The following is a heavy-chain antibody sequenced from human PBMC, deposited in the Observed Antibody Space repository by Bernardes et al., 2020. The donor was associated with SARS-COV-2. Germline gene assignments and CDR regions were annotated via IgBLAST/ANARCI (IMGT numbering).Heavy chain of an antibody. V-gene: IGHV3-11*01. CDR2: ISSSGSTI. D-gene: IGHD3-10*01. CDR3: ARDYPLPMVRGVTPAYYYYGMDV. CDR1: GFTFSDYY. Sequence: GGSLRLSCAASGFTFSDYYMSWIRQAPGKGLEWVSYISSSGSTIYYADSVKGRFTISRDNAKNSLYLQMNSLRAEDTAVYYCARDYPLPMVRGVTPAYYYYGMDVWGQETTVTVSS. J-gene: IGHJ6*02.